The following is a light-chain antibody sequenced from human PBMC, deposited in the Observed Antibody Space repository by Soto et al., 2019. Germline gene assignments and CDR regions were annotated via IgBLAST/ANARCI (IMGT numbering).Light chain of an antibody. J-gene: IGKJ3*01. CDR3: QQYSSSPPEFT. CDR2: GAS. Sequence: EIVLTQSPGTLSLSPGERATLSCRASQSVSSSYLAWYQQRPGQAPRLLIFGASYRATGIPDRFSGSGSGTDFTLTISSLESEDFAVYYCQQYSSSPPEFTFGPGTKVDSK. CDR1: QSVSSSY. V-gene: IGKV3-20*01.